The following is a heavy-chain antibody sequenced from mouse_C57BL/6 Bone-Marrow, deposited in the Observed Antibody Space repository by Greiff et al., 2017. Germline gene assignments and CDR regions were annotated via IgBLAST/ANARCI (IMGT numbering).Heavy chain of an antibody. D-gene: IGHD2-2*01. CDR3: ARGEGYDDIDY. V-gene: IGHV14-2*01. J-gene: IGHJ2*01. CDR1: GFNIKDYY. Sequence: VQLQQSGAELVKPGASVKLSCTASGFNIKDYYMHWVKQRTEQGLEWIGRIDPEDGETKYAPNFQGKATITADTSSNTAYLQLSSLTSEDTAVYYCARGEGYDDIDYWGQGTTLTVSS. CDR2: IDPEDGET.